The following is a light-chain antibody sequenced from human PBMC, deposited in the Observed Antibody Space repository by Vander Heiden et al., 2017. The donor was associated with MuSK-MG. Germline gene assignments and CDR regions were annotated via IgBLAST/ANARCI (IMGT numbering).Light chain of an antibody. CDR2: AAS. CDR1: QSIPSNY. V-gene: IGKV3-20*01. CDR3: QHYGYSPFT. J-gene: IGKJ3*01. Sequence: EIVLTQSPGTLSLSPGERATLSCRASQSIPSNYLAWYQHKPGQAPRLLVYAASSRATGIPVRFSGSGSGTDFTLTISRLEPEDFAVYYCQHYGYSPFTFGPGTTLDIK.